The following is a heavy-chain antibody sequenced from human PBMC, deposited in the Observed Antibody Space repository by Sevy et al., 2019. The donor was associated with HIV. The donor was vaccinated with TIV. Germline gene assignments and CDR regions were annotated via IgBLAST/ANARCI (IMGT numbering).Heavy chain of an antibody. J-gene: IGHJ5*02. CDR2: IWNDGSNQ. CDR3: ARAPGYCTSTNCYDWFDP. V-gene: IGHV3-33*01. D-gene: IGHD2-2*01. Sequence: GGSLRLSCAASGFTFSSYGMHWVRQAPGKGLEWVAVIWNDGSNQYYADSVEVRFTVSRDNSTNTLYLQMNSLRAEDTAVYYCARAPGYCTSTNCYDWFDPWGHGTLVTVSS. CDR1: GFTFSSYG.